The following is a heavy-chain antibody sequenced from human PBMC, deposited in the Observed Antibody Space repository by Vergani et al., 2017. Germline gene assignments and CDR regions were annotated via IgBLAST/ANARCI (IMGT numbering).Heavy chain of an antibody. D-gene: IGHD3-9*01. CDR1: GAPISYWC. CDR3: AAATDYDILTGYSFDY. V-gene: IGHV4-4*07. CDR2: LCPSGST. Sequence: QVQMQELGPGLVKTSETLSLTCSASGAPISYWCWSWLRQPAGKGLEWIGRLCPSGSTNYKPSLKSRVTMSIDTSKNQFSLKLTSVTAADTAVSYCAAATDYDILTGYSFDYWGQGTLVTVSS. J-gene: IGHJ4*02.